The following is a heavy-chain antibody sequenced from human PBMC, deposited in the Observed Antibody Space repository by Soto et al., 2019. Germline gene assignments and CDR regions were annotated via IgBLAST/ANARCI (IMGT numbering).Heavy chain of an antibody. CDR1: GFTFSSYG. D-gene: IGHD3-16*01. Sequence: ESGGGVVQPGRSLRLSCAASGFTFSSYGMHWVRQAPGKGLEWVAVISYDGSNKYYADSVKGRFTISRDNSKNTLYLQMNSLRAEDTAVYYCAKDRGIFDYWGQGTLVTVSS. CDR2: ISYDGSNK. CDR3: AKDRGIFDY. J-gene: IGHJ4*02. V-gene: IGHV3-30*18.